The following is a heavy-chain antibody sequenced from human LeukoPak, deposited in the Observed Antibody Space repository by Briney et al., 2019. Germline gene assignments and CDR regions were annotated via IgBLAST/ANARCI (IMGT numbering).Heavy chain of an antibody. D-gene: IGHD3-22*01. J-gene: IGHJ4*02. V-gene: IGHV4-59*01. CDR3: ARVRALSCYDSSGDFYYFDY. CDR1: GGSFSNYY. CDR2: IYYSGST. Sequence: PSETLSLTCTVSGGSFSNYYWSWLRQPPGKGLEWLGYIYYSGSTGYSPSLKSRVTISVDTSKNQFSLKLSSVTAADTAVYHCARVRALSCYDSSGDFYYFDYWGQGTLVTVSS.